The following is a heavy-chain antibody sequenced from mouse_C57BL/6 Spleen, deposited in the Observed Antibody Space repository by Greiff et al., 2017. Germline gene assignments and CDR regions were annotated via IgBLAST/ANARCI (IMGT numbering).Heavy chain of an antibody. D-gene: IGHD2-3*01. CDR3: AREDYDGYYGGAMDY. CDR2: INPYNGGT. V-gene: IGHV1-19*01. Sequence: VQLQQSGPVLVQPAASVTMSCKASGYTFTDYYMNWVKQSHGKSLEWIGVINPYNGGTSYTQMFKGKATLTVDKSSRTAYMELNSLTSEDSAVYYCAREDYDGYYGGAMDYWGQGTSVTVSS. J-gene: IGHJ4*01. CDR1: GYTFTDYY.